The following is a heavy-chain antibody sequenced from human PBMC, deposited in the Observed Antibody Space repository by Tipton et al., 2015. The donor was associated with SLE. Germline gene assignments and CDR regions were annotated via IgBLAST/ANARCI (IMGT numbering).Heavy chain of an antibody. J-gene: IGHJ4*02. CDR3: ARRCQYQLLR. D-gene: IGHD2-2*01. CDR2: INHSGRT. CDR1: GGSFSGYY. Sequence: TLSLTCAVYGGSFSGYYWSWIRQPPGKGLEWVGEINHSGRTNYNPSLKSRVTISVDTSKNHFSLKLSSVTAADTAVYYCARRCQYQLLRWGQGTLVTVSS. V-gene: IGHV4-34*01.